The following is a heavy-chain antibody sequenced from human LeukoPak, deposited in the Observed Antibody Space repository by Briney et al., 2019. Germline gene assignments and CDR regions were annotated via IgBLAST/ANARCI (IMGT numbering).Heavy chain of an antibody. CDR2: IFYSGST. V-gene: IGHV4-39*07. J-gene: IGHJ3*02. CDR3: ARVYRGAFDI. Sequence: SETLSLTCTVSGGSISTSSYYWGWVRQPPGEGLEWIGNIFYSGSTYYSPSLKSRVTISLDTSRNQFSLKLNSVTAADTAVYYCARVYRGAFDIWGQGTMVTVSS. CDR1: GGSISTSSYY. D-gene: IGHD2-2*02.